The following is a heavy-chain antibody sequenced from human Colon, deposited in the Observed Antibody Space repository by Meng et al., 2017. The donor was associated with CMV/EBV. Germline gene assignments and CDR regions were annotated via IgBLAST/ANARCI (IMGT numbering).Heavy chain of an antibody. V-gene: IGHV1-69*10. Sequence: SVKVSCKASGGTFGTFTISWVRQAPGQGLEWMGGIIPSLGITNNAQKFRGRVTFTADKSTTTAYMELTSLRSEDTAFYYCARMTRETTPPYFDYRGQGTLVTVSS. CDR3: ARMTRETTPPYFDY. CDR2: IIPSLGIT. D-gene: IGHD4-17*01. CDR1: GGTFGTFT. J-gene: IGHJ4*02.